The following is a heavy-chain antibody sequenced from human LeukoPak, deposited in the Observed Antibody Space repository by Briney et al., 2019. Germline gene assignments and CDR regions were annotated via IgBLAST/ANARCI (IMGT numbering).Heavy chain of an antibody. Sequence: GGSLRLSCVASGFAFSSYWMAWVRQAPRRGLAWVASVDLDGGGKYSVDSVKGRFTISRDNAKNSLYLQMDSLRAEDTAVYYCARGHYYFDYWGQGTLVTVSS. CDR2: VDLDGGGK. V-gene: IGHV3-7*04. J-gene: IGHJ4*02. CDR3: ARGHYYFDY. CDR1: GFAFSSYW.